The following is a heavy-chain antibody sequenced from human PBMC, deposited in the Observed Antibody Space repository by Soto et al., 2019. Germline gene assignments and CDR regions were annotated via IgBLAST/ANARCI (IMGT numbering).Heavy chain of an antibody. D-gene: IGHD1-7*01. CDR1: GFTFSSYG. CDR3: AKDLNWNYPY. V-gene: IGHV3-30*18. J-gene: IGHJ4*02. Sequence: GGSLRLSCAASGFTFSSYGMHWVRQAPGKGLEWVAVISYDGSNKYYADSVKGRFTISRDNSKNTLYLQMNSLRAEDTAVYYCAKDLNWNYPYWGQGTLVTVSS. CDR2: ISYDGSNK.